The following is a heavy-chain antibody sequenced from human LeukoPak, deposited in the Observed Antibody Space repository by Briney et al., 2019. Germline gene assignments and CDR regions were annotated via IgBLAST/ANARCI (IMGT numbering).Heavy chain of an antibody. D-gene: IGHD5-12*01. J-gene: IGHJ4*02. CDR2: IKQDGSEK. CDR3: AKDGPPAGDKVY. CDR1: RFTFSSYA. V-gene: IGHV3-7*01. Sequence: GGSLRLSCAASRFTFSSYAMSWVRQAPGKGLEWVANIKQDGSEKYYVDSVKGRFTISRDNAKNSLYLQMNSLRAEDTAVYYCAKDGPPAGDKVYWGQGTLVTVSS.